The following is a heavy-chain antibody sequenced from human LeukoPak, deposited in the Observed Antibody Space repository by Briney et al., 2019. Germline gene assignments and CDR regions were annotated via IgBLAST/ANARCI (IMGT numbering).Heavy chain of an antibody. V-gene: IGHV4-59*01. J-gene: IGHJ4*02. CDR1: GASISSYY. D-gene: IGHD3-22*01. CDR3: ARGVVVITTHLDY. CDR2: RHYRGTT. Sequence: SETLSLTCTVSGASISSYYWSWIRQPPGKGLEWIASRHYRGTTNYNPSLESRVTISVDTSRKQFSLKLSSVTAADTAVYYCARGVVVITTHLDYWGQGTLVTVSS.